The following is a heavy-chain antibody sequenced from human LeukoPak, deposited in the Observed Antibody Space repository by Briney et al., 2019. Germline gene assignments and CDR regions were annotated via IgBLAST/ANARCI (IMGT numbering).Heavy chain of an antibody. D-gene: IGHD6-13*01. CDR1: GGSINTYY. J-gene: IGHJ4*02. CDR2: VYYSGST. Sequence: SETLSLTCTVSGGSINTYYWSWIRQPPGKGLEWIGYVYYSGSTNYNPSLKSRVTISVDTSKNQFSLKLSSVTAADTAVYYCARDYGAAAGFLDSWGQGTLVTVSS. V-gene: IGHV4-59*01. CDR3: ARDYGAAAGFLDS.